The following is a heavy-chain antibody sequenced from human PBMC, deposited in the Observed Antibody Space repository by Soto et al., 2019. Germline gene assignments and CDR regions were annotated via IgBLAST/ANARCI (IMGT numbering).Heavy chain of an antibody. CDR1: GGTFSSYA. D-gene: IGHD6-19*01. J-gene: IGHJ5*02. Sequence: ASVKVSCKASGGTFSSYAITWVRQAPGQGLEWMGGIIPIFGTANYAQKFQGRVTITADKSTSTAYMELSSLRSEDTAVYYCARDSTMGIAVAGIMNWFDPWGQGTLVTVSS. CDR3: ARDSTMGIAVAGIMNWFDP. V-gene: IGHV1-69*06. CDR2: IIPIFGTA.